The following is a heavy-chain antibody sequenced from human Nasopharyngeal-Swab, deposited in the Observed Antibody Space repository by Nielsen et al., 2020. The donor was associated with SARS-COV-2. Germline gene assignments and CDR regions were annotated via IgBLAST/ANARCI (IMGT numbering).Heavy chain of an antibody. CDR2: ISGGSDRT. V-gene: IGHV3-23*01. Sequence: GGSLRLSCAASGFTFSNFAMSWVRQAPGKGLEWVSVISGGSDRTYYTDSVRGRFTISRDNSKNTLNLQMNNLRAEDTAIYYCAKDRDSGDDSDDYYHYYGMDVWGQGTTVTVFS. D-gene: IGHD5-12*01. CDR1: GFTFSNFA. CDR3: AKDRDSGDDSDDYYHYYGMDV. J-gene: IGHJ6*02.